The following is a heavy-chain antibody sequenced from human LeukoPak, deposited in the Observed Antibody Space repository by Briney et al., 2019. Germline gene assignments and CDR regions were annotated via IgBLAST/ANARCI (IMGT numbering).Heavy chain of an antibody. J-gene: IGHJ4*02. CDR1: GGSFSGYY. V-gene: IGHV4-34*01. D-gene: IGHD5-12*01. CDR2: INHSGNT. CDR3: ARVGGYEFFDY. Sequence: SETLSLTCAVYGGSFSGYYWSWIRQPPGKGLEWIGEINHSGNTNYNPSLKSRVTISVDTSKNQFSLKLSSVTAADTAVYYCARVGGYEFFDYWGQGTLVTVSS.